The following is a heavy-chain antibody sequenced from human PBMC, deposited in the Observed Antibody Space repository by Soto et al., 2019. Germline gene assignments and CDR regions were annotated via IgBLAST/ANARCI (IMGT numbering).Heavy chain of an antibody. J-gene: IGHJ4*02. D-gene: IGHD1-26*01. V-gene: IGHV4-39*07. CDR3: ARGLISGSHYSGGWYYFDS. Sequence: SETLSLTCTVSGGSISSSSYYWTWIRQTPGKGLQWIGQINHSGSANYNPSLKSRVTISVHTSSSQFSLELSSVTVADTAVYYCARGLISGSHYSGGWYYFDSWGQGTQVTVSS. CDR1: GGSISSSSYY. CDR2: INHSGSA.